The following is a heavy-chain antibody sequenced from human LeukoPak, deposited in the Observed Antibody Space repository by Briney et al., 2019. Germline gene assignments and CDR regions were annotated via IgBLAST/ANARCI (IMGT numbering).Heavy chain of an antibody. CDR3: ARSGYSYRYYYFDY. Sequence: SETLSLTCTVSGGSISSYYWSWVRQPPGKGLEWIGYIYYSGSTNYNPSLKSRVTISVDTSKNQFSLKLNSVTAADTAVYYCARSGYSYRYYYFDYWGQGTLVTVSS. D-gene: IGHD5-18*01. CDR2: IYYSGST. V-gene: IGHV4-59*01. CDR1: GGSISSYY. J-gene: IGHJ4*02.